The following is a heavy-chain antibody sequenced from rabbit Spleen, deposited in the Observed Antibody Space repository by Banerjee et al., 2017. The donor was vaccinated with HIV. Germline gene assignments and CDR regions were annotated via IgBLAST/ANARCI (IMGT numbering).Heavy chain of an antibody. J-gene: IGHJ6*01. CDR1: GFSFSNSYW. CDR3: ARDAGTSFSTYGMDL. D-gene: IGHD8-1*01. V-gene: IGHV1S45*01. CDR2: IYGGSSGST. Sequence: EESGGGLVQPEGSLTLTCTASGFSFSNSYWLCWVRQAPGKGLEWIACIYGGSSGSTYYASWAKGRFTISKTSSTTVTLQATSLTAADTATYFCARDAGTSFSTYGMDLWGPGTLVTVS.